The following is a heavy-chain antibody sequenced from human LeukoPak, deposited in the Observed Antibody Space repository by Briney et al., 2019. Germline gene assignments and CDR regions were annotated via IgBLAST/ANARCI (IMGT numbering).Heavy chain of an antibody. V-gene: IGHV1-2*02. J-gene: IGHJ6*02. CDR1: GYTLTDYY. D-gene: IGHD5-18*01. CDR3: ARDTSSDTANLGYYGMDV. Sequence: GASVKVSCKASGYTLTDYYMHWVRQAPGQGLEWMGWINPNSGGTNYPQKFQGRVTMTRDTSISTAYMELSRLRSDDTAVYYCARDTSSDTANLGYYGMDVWGQGTTVTVSS. CDR2: INPNSGGT.